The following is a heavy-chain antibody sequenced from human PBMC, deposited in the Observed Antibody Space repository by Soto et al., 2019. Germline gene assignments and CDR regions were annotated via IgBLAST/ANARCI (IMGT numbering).Heavy chain of an antibody. CDR2: MNPNSGNT. V-gene: IGHV1-8*01. Sequence: QVQLVQSGAEVKKPGASVKVSCKASGYTFTSYDINCVRQATGQGLEWMGWMNPNSGNTGYAQKFQGRVTMTRNTSISTAYMELSSLRSEDTAVYYCASGYYYYYGMDVWGQGTTVTVSS. J-gene: IGHJ6*02. CDR1: GYTFTSYD. CDR3: ASGYYYYYGMDV.